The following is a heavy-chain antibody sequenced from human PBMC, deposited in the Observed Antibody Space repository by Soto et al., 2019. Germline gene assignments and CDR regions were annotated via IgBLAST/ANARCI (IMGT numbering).Heavy chain of an antibody. CDR3: ARRNVATIIFDY. J-gene: IGHJ4*02. CDR2: IYYSGST. V-gene: IGHV4-39*01. Sequence: QLQLQESGPGLVKPSETLSLTCTVSGGSISSSSYYWGWIRQPPGKGLEWIGSIYYSGSTYYNPSLKSRVTISVDTSKNQFSLKLSSVTAADTAVYYCARRNVATIIFDYWGQGTLVTVSS. CDR1: GGSISSSSYY. D-gene: IGHD5-12*01.